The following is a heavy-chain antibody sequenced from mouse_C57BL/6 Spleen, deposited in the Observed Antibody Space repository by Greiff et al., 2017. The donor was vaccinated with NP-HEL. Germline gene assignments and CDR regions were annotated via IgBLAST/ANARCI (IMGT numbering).Heavy chain of an antibody. V-gene: IGHV14-3*01. D-gene: IGHD1-1*01. CDR2: IDPANGKT. J-gene: IGHJ2*01. Sequence: VQLQQSVAELVRPGASVKLSCTASGFNFKNTYMHWVKQRPEQGLEWIGRIDPANGKTKYAPKFQGKATITADTSSNTAYLQLSSLTSEDTAIYYCARSEYYCSNSSVDYWGQGTTLTVSS. CDR3: ARSEYYCSNSSVDY. CDR1: GFNFKNTY.